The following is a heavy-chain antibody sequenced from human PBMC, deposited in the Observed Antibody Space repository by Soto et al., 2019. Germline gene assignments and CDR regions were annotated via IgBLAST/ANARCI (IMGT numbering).Heavy chain of an antibody. CDR1: GFTFSSYG. J-gene: IGHJ6*02. CDR3: AKEGGVTSFMDV. V-gene: IGHV3-30*18. CDR2: ISYDGSNK. Sequence: GSLRLSCAASGFTFSSYGMHWVRQAPGKGLEWVAVISYDGSNKYYADSVKGRFTISRDNSKNTLYLQMNSLRAEDTAVYYCAKEGGVTSFMDVWGQGTTVTVSS. D-gene: IGHD3-10*01.